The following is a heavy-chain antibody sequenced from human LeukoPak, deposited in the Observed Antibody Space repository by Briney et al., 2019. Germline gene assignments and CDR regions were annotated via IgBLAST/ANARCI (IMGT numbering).Heavy chain of an antibody. D-gene: IGHD4/OR15-4a*01. Sequence: PGGSLRLSCAASGFILSNYNMNWVRRAPGKGLEWVSSISDNSNNINYADSVKGRYTISRDNPKNSLYLQMNSLRAEHTAMYYCVRIPNGANFPNWFDPWGQGTLVTVSS. CDR3: VRIPNGANFPNWFDP. CDR1: GFILSNYN. V-gene: IGHV3-21*01. J-gene: IGHJ5*02. CDR2: ISDNSNNI.